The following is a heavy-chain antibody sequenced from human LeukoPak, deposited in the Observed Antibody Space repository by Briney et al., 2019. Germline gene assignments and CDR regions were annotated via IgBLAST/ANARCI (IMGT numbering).Heavy chain of an antibody. J-gene: IGHJ5*02. CDR2: IRYDGSNK. Sequence: GGSLRLSCAASGFTFSSYGMHWVRQAPGKGLEWVAFIRYDGSNKYYADSVKGRFTISRDNSKNTLYLQMNSLRAEDTAVYYCAKDYSKTSYYGSGTYYRPNWFDPWGQGTLVTVSS. CDR3: AKDYSKTSYYGSGTYYRPNWFDP. D-gene: IGHD3-10*01. V-gene: IGHV3-30*02. CDR1: GFTFSSYG.